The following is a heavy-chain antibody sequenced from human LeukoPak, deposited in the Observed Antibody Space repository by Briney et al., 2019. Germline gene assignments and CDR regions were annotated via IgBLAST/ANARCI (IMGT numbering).Heavy chain of an antibody. J-gene: IGHJ4*02. CDR2: IYYSGST. D-gene: IGHD6-25*01. Sequence: SETLPLTCTVSGGSIISSSYYWGWIRQPPGKGLEWSGCIYYSGSTYYNPSLKSRVTISVDTSKNQFSLKLSSVTAADTAVYYCARRDSSGVVPRWDYWGQGTLVTVSS. V-gene: IGHV4-39*01. CDR3: ARRDSSGVVPRWDY. CDR1: GGSIISSSYY.